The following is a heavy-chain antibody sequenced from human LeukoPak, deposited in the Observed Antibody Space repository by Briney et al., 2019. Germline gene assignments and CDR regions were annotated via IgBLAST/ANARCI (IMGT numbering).Heavy chain of an antibody. CDR1: GYIFTNYW. CDR3: ARHVEPYSGNYMTDY. J-gene: IGHJ4*02. V-gene: IGHV5-51*01. CDR2: IHPGDSGT. Sequence: GESLKISRKASGYIFTNYWIGWVRQMPGKGLEWMGIIHPGDSGTEYSPSFQGQVTISADKSINTAYLQWNSLRASDTAMYYCARHVEPYSGNYMTDYWGQGTLVTVSS. D-gene: IGHD1-26*01.